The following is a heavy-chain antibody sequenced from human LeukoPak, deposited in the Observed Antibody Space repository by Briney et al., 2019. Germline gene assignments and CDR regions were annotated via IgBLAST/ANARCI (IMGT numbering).Heavy chain of an antibody. CDR2: INHSGST. J-gene: IGHJ6*03. D-gene: IGHD5-18*01. Sequence: SETLSLTCAVYGGSFSGYYWSWIRQPPGKGLEWIGEINHSGSTNYNPSLKSRVTISVDTSKNQFSLKLSSVTAADTAVYYCARLEYRYAYRSYYYYYMDVWGKGTTVTISS. CDR1: GGSFSGYY. CDR3: ARLEYRYAYRSYYYYYMDV. V-gene: IGHV4-34*01.